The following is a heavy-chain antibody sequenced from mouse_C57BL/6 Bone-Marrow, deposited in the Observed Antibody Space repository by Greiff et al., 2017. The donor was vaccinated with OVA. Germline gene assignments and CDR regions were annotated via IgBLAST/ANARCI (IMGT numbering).Heavy chain of an antibody. CDR3: ARGIITTVPY. D-gene: IGHD1-1*01. CDR1: GYTFTSYW. Sequence: QVQLQQSGAELVKPGASVKLSCKASGYTFTSYWMQWVKQRPGQGLEWIGEIDPSDSYTNYNQKFKGKATLTVDTSSSTAYMQLSSLTSEDSAVYYCARGIITTVPYWGQGTLVTVSA. J-gene: IGHJ3*01. V-gene: IGHV1-50*01. CDR2: IDPSDSYT.